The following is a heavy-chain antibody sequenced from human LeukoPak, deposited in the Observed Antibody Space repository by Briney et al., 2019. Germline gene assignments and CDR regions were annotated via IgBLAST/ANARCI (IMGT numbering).Heavy chain of an antibody. CDR1: GFTFSSYA. CDR2: ISYDGSNK. D-gene: IGHD3-10*01. V-gene: IGHV3-30*04. Sequence: GRSLRLSCAASGFTFSSYAMHWVRQAPGKGLEWVAVISYDGSNKYYADSVKGRFTISRDNSKNTLYLQMNSLRAEDTAVYYCARQRRRWGFGELFYEWFDPWGQGTLVTVSS. CDR3: ARQRRRWGFGELFYEWFDP. J-gene: IGHJ5*02.